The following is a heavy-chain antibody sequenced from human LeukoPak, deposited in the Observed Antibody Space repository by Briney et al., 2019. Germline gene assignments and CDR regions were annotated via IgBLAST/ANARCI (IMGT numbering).Heavy chain of an antibody. J-gene: IGHJ4*02. V-gene: IGHV3-48*03. CDR2: ISSSGSTI. CDR3: AKGAFEQWLVQVIPFDY. CDR1: GFTFSSYE. Sequence: GGPLRLSCAASGFTFSSYEMNWVRQAPGKGLEWVSYISSSGSTIYYADSVKGRFTISRDNSKNTLYLQMNSLRAEDTAIYYCAKGAFEQWLVQVIPFDYWGQGTLVTVSS. D-gene: IGHD6-19*01.